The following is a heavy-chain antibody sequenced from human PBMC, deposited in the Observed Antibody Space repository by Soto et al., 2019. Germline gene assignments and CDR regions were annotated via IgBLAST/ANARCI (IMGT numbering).Heavy chain of an antibody. V-gene: IGHV3-48*02. D-gene: IGHD3-3*02. CDR3: ARQLGSPSAGDFDY. CDR2: ISSSTNTI. CDR1: NFTFSRYS. Sequence: EVQLVESGGGLVQPGGSLRLSCAASNFTFSRYSMNWFRQAPGKGLEWVSYISSSTNTIYYADSVKGRFTISRDNAKSSLYLQMKSLRDEDTAVYYCARQLGSPSAGDFDYWGQGTRVTVSS. J-gene: IGHJ4*02.